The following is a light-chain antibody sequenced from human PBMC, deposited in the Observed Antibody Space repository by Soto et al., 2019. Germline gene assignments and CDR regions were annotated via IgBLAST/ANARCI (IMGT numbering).Light chain of an antibody. V-gene: IGKV1-5*03. J-gene: IGKJ1*01. CDR2: KAS. CDR3: QQYKDYSST. Sequence: QVTKCAIKLTPSLAYRVTIICGASQSISRGLGWYQQKSGKAPKLLIFKASTLQSGVPPRFSGSGSGTEFTLTISSLQPDDFATYYCQQYKDYSSTFGQGTKVEIK. CDR1: QSISRG.